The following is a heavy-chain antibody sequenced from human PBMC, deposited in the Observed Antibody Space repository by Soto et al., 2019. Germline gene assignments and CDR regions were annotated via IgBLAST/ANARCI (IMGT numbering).Heavy chain of an antibody. D-gene: IGHD1-1*01. J-gene: IGHJ4*02. Sequence: SVKVPWKASGGTFSSYAISWVRQAPGQGLEWMGGIIPIFGTANYAQKFQGRVTITADESTSTAYMELSSLRSEDTAVYYCARESTTGTTGGGDYWGQGTLVTVSS. V-gene: IGHV1-69*01. CDR2: IIPIFGTA. CDR1: GGTFSSYA. CDR3: ARESTTGTTGGGDY.